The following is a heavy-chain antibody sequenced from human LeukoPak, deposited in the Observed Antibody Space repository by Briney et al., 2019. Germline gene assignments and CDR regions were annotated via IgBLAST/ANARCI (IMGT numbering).Heavy chain of an antibody. CDR3: AREIGYCSSTSCYSYYYYYMDV. Sequence: SETLSLTCTVSGGSISSYYWSWIRQPAGKGLEWIGRIYTSGSTNYNPSLKSRVTMSVDTSKNQFPLKLSSVTAADTAVYYCAREIGYCSSTSCYSYYYYYMDVWGKGTTVTVSS. V-gene: IGHV4-4*07. CDR1: GGSISSYY. CDR2: IYTSGST. D-gene: IGHD2-2*01. J-gene: IGHJ6*03.